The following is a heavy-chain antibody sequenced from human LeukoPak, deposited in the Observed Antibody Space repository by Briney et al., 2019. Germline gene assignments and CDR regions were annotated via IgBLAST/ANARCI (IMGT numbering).Heavy chain of an antibody. CDR3: AKENSGSFDY. CDR2: TRGRGTDA. CDR1: GFTFSTYA. V-gene: IGHV3-23*01. J-gene: IGHJ4*02. D-gene: IGHD3-22*01. Sequence: GVSQRLSCAASGFTFSTYAMSWIRQAPGKGLEWVSATRGRGTDAYYADSVRGRFTISRDNSRNTLYLQMNSLRAEDTAVYYCAKENSGSFDYWGQGALVTVSS.